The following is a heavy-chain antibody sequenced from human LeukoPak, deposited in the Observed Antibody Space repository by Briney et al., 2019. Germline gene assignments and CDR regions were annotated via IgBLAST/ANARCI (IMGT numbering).Heavy chain of an antibody. V-gene: IGHV4-59*01. CDR1: GGSISSYY. CDR3: ARDGNYYGSGSYPQ. J-gene: IGHJ4*02. Sequence: SETLSLTCTVSGGSISSYYWSWIRQPPGKGLEWIGYIYYSGSTNYNPSLKSRVTISVDTSKNQFSLKLSSVTAADTAVYYCARDGNYYGSGSYPQWGQGTLVTVSS. CDR2: IYYSGST. D-gene: IGHD3-10*01.